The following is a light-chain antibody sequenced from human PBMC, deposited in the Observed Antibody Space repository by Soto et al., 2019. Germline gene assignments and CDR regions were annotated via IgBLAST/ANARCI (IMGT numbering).Light chain of an antibody. CDR2: GAS. J-gene: IGKJ2*01. Sequence: EIVLTQSPGTLSLSPGETATLSCRASQSVSSNYLAWYQKSPGQPPSLLIYGASNRANGVPDRFSGSGSGTDFTLTISRLEPEDFSVYYCQQYGTSPYTFGQGTKLEIK. CDR3: QQYGTSPYT. CDR1: QSVSSNY. V-gene: IGKV3-20*01.